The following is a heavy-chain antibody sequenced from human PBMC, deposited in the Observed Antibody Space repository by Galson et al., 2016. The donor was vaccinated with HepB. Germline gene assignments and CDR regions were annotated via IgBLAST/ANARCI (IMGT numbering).Heavy chain of an antibody. D-gene: IGHD3-10*01. Sequence: SLRLSCAASGFSFSTYGMHWVRQAPGNGLEWVAVISYEGSNIYYGASTKGRFTISRDNSKNTLYMQMNNLRPDHTAVYSCARARGDLLGGRFDPWGQGTLVTVSS. CDR1: GFSFSTYG. CDR3: ARARGDLLGGRFDP. J-gene: IGHJ5*02. V-gene: IGHV3-30*03. CDR2: ISYEGSNI.